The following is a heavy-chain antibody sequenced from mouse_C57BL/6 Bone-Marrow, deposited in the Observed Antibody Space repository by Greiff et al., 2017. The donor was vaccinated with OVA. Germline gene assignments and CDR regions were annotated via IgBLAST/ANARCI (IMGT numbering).Heavy chain of an antibody. Sequence: VQLQQPGAELVKPGASVKMSCKASGYTFTSYWITWVKQRPGQGLEWIGDIYPGSGSTNYNEKFKSKATLTVDTSSSTAYMQLSSLTSEDSAVYYCARSSIYYGYDWFAYWGQGTLVTVSA. D-gene: IGHD2-2*01. V-gene: IGHV1-55*01. CDR1: GYTFTSYW. CDR2: IYPGSGST. J-gene: IGHJ3*01. CDR3: ARSSIYYGYDWFAY.